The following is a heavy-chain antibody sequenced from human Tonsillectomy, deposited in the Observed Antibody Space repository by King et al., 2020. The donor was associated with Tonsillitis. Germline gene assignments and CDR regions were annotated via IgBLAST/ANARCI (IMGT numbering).Heavy chain of an antibody. Sequence: VQLQESGPGLVKPSETLSLTCTVSGGSISSYYWSWIRQPPGKGLEWIGYIDYSGSTNYNPSLMSRVTISVDTSKNQFSLKLSSVTAADTAVYYCARIKYYYDSSGYYYASYDYWGQGTLVTVSS. CDR2: IDYSGST. CDR1: GGSISSYY. V-gene: IGHV4-59*01. D-gene: IGHD3-22*01. CDR3: ARIKYYYDSSGYYYASYDY. J-gene: IGHJ4*02.